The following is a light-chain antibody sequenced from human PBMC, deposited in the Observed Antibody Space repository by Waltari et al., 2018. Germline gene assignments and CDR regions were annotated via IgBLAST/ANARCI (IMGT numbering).Light chain of an antibody. CDR3: ASWDDSLNGVV. CDR2: SDD. CDR1: SSNIGNNA. Sequence: QSVLTQPPSVSEATRQRVTISCSGSSSNIGNNAVNWFQQLPGKAPNLLIFSDDLLPSGCSDRFSGARSGTSASLAISGLRSEDEADYYCASWDDSLNGVVFGGGTKLTVL. V-gene: IGLV1-36*01. J-gene: IGLJ2*01.